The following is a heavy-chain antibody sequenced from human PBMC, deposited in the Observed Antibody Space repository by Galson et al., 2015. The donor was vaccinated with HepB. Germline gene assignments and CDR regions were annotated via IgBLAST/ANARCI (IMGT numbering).Heavy chain of an antibody. CDR1: GFSFSSYA. Sequence: SLRLSCAASGFSFSSYAMSWVRQAPGKGLEWVSNVGGNSDITYYADSVKGRFTISRDNSKETLYLQMNSLRAEDTAVYYCAKTQDGRWYGLFQHWGQGTLVNVSS. J-gene: IGHJ1*01. CDR2: VGGNSDIT. CDR3: AKTQDGRWYGLFQH. V-gene: IGHV3-23*01. D-gene: IGHD6-13*01.